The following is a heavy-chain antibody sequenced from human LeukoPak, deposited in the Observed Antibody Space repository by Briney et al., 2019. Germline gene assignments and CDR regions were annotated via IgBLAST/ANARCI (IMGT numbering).Heavy chain of an antibody. V-gene: IGHV3-49*04. J-gene: IGHJ6*03. CDR3: TREGVQLWLDFTIYYYYYMDV. CDR2: IRSKAYGGTT. D-gene: IGHD5-18*01. CDR1: GFTFGDYA. Sequence: PGGSLRLSCTASGFTFGDYAMSWVRQAPGKGLEWVGFIRSKAYGGTTEYAASVRGRFTISRDDSKSIAYLQMNSLKTEDTAVYYCTREGVQLWLDFTIYYYYYMDVWGKGTTVTISS.